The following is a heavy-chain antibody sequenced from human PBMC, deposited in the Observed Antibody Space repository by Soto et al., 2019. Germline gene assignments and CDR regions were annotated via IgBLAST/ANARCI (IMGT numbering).Heavy chain of an antibody. CDR2: IIPIFGTA. CDR3: GREMDTARAPGSTYYYYGMDV. CDR1: GGTFSSYA. V-gene: IGHV1-69*12. J-gene: IGHJ6*02. D-gene: IGHD5-18*01. Sequence: QVQLVQSGAEVKKPGSSVKVSCKASGGTFSSYAISWVRQAPGQGLEWMGGIIPIFGTANYAQKFQGRVRITGDEATSTAYRELSSLRSEDPAVYYWGREMDTARAPGSTYYYYGMDVWGQGTTVTVPS.